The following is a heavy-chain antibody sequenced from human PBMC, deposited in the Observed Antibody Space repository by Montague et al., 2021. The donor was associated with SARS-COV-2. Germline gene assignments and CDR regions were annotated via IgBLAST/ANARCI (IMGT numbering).Heavy chain of an antibody. CDR3: ARGYDKRFDH. CDR2: IQYRTKWYN. V-gene: IGHV6-1*01. Sequence: CAISGDSVAENRGRWEENRHELQRHVEYVGRIQYRTKWYNDYAVSVKSRITINPDTSKNQFSLQLDSVTPDDTAMYYCARGYDKRFDHWGQGTLVTVSS. CDR1: GDSVAENRGR. D-gene: IGHD3-16*01. J-gene: IGHJ4*02.